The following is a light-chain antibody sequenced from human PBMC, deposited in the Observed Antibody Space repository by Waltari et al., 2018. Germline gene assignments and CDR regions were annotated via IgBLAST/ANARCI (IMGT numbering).Light chain of an antibody. CDR2: YAS. CDR3: HYSTNLGWT. CDR1: QTIGSN. Sequence: EIVLTQSPDFQSVTPKEKVTITCRASQTIGSNLHWYQHKPDQSPKLLIRYASQSISGVPSRFSGSGSGTDFTLTINSLEPEDAAMYYCHYSTNLGWTFGQGTRVEIK. J-gene: IGKJ1*01. V-gene: IGKV6-21*02.